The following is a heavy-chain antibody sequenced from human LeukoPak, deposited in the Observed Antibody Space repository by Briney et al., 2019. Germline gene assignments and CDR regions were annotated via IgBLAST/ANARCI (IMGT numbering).Heavy chain of an antibody. V-gene: IGHV1-2*02. Sequence: ASVKVSCKASGYTFTGYYMHWVRQAPGQGLEWMGWINPNSGGTNYAQKFQSRVTMTRDTSISTAYMELSRLRSDDTAVYYCARVGPRGTMIVVVQLDYWGQGTLVTVSS. CDR3: ARVGPRGTMIVVVQLDY. D-gene: IGHD3-22*01. CDR1: GYTFTGYY. J-gene: IGHJ4*02. CDR2: INPNSGGT.